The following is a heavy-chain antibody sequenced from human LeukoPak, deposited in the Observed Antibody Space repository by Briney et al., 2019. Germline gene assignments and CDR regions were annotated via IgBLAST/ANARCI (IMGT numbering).Heavy chain of an antibody. D-gene: IGHD2-15*01. CDR1: GFTFSSYW. J-gene: IGHJ4*02. Sequence: PGGSLRLSCAASGFTFSSYWMNWVRQAPGRGLEWVASMKQDGSEKYYVDSVKGRFTISRDNAKNSLYLQMNSLRAEDTAVYYCARGSYYFDYWGQGTLVTVSS. CDR3: ARGSYYFDY. CDR2: MKQDGSEK. V-gene: IGHV3-7*01.